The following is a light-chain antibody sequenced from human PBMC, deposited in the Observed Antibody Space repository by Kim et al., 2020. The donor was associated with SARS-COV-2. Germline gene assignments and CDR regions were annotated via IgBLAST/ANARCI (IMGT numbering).Light chain of an antibody. CDR1: QSISSW. Sequence: DIQMTQSPSTLSASVGDRVTITCRASQSISSWLAWYQQKPGKAPKLLIYKASSLESGVPSRFSGSGSGTEFTLTISSLQPDDFATYYCQHWETFGQGTKVDIK. V-gene: IGKV1-5*03. J-gene: IGKJ1*01. CDR2: KAS. CDR3: QHWET.